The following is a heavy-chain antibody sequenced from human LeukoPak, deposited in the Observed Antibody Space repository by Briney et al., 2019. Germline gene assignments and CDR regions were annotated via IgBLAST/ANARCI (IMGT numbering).Heavy chain of an antibody. CDR2: INHSGST. Sequence: PSETLSLTCAVYGGSFSGYYWSWIRQPPGKGLEWIGEINHSGSTNYNPSLKSRVTISVDTSKNQFSLKLSSVTAADTAVYYCARHVGFREMVRGVISWFDPWGQGTLVTVSS. V-gene: IGHV4-34*01. D-gene: IGHD3-10*01. CDR1: GGSFSGYY. J-gene: IGHJ5*02. CDR3: ARHVGFREMVRGVISWFDP.